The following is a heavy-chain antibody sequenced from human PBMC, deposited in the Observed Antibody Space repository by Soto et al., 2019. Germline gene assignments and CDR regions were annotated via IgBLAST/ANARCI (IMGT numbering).Heavy chain of an antibody. Sequence: PSETLSLTCTVSGGSISSYYWSWIRQPAGKGLEWIGRIYTSGSTNYNPSLKSRVTMSVDTSKNQFSLKLSSVTAADTAVYYCAGGELFPGVGEFDYWGQGTLVTVSS. CDR3: AGGELFPGVGEFDY. CDR2: IYTSGST. CDR1: GGSISSYY. D-gene: IGHD2-21*01. J-gene: IGHJ4*02. V-gene: IGHV4-4*07.